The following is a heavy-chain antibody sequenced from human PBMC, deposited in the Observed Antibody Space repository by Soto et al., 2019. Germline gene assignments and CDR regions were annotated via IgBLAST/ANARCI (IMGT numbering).Heavy chain of an antibody. J-gene: IGHJ4*02. Sequence: QITLKESGPTLVKPTQTLTLTCTFSGFSLSTSGVGVGWIRQPPGKALEWLALIYWDDDKRYSPSLKSRLTITQDTSKTQVVLTTTDMDPVDTATYYCAHRRILGATGGFDYWGQGTLVTVSS. CDR3: AHRRILGATGGFDY. CDR1: GFSLSTSGVG. CDR2: IYWDDDK. V-gene: IGHV2-5*02. D-gene: IGHD1-26*01.